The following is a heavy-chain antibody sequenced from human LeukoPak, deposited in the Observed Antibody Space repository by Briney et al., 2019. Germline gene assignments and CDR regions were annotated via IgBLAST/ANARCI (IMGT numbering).Heavy chain of an antibody. V-gene: IGHV1-2*02. D-gene: IGHD3-22*01. CDR2: INPNSGGT. CDR1: GGTFSSYA. Sequence: APVKVSCKASGGTFSSYAISWVRQAPGQGLEWMGWINPNSGGTNYAQKFQGRVTMTRDTSISTAYMELSRLRSDDTAVYYCARAYSSGYIHLVDYWGQGTLVTVSS. J-gene: IGHJ4*02. CDR3: ARAYSSGYIHLVDY.